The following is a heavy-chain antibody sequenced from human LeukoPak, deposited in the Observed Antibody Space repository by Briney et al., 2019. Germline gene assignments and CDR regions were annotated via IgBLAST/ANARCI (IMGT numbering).Heavy chain of an antibody. CDR3: ARDEPGYGEFLLY. CDR1: GFTFSSYA. Sequence: GRSLRLSCAASGFTFSSYAMHWVRQAPGKGLEWVAVISYDGSNKYYADSVKGRFTISRDNTKNSLYLQMNSLRAEDTAVYYCARDEPGYGEFLLYWGQGTLVTASS. CDR2: ISYDGSNK. J-gene: IGHJ4*02. D-gene: IGHD3-10*01. V-gene: IGHV3-30-3*01.